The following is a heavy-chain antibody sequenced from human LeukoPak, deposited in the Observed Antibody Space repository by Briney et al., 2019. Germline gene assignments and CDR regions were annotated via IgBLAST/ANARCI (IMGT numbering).Heavy chain of an antibody. J-gene: IGHJ3*02. CDR3: ARGVLIDGHGAFDI. CDR1: GYSFAVYY. CDR2: VIPSSGGT. V-gene: IGHV1-2*02. D-gene: IGHD4/OR15-4a*01. Sequence: GASVKVSCKASGYSFAVYYIHWVRQAPGQGLEWMGWVIPSSGGTNYAQKFQGRVTMTRDTSISTAYMELSSLTSDDTAVYYCARGVLIDGHGAFDIWGQGTEVTVSS.